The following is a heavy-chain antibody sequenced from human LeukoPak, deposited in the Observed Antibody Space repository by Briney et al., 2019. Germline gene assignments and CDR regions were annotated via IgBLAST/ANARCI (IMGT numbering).Heavy chain of an antibody. CDR2: ITGGHYAT. CDR3: TKDPNGDYIGACVP. CDR1: GFSFSSFA. Sequence: GGSLRLSCAASGFSFSSFAMTWVRQAPGKGLEWVSSITGGHYATYNTDSVKGRFTISRDNAKNTLYLQMNSLRADDTAIYYCTKDPNGDYIGACVPWGQGTLITVSS. D-gene: IGHD4-17*01. V-gene: IGHV3-23*01. J-gene: IGHJ5*02.